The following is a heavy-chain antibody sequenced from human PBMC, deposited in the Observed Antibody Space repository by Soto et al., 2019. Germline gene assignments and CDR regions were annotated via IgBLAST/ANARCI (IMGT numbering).Heavy chain of an antibody. CDR2: FIPIFGTP. J-gene: IGHJ5*02. CDR1: GGTFSDYG. D-gene: IGHD3-22*01. V-gene: IGHV1-69*13. Sequence: GASVKVSCKASGGTFSDYGINWVRQAPGQGLEWMGGFIPIFGTPNYAQKFQGRVTITADESTSTAYMELSSLRSEDTAVYYCARGWDHYDSSGLRTWFDPWGQGTLVTVSS. CDR3: ARGWDHYDSSGLRTWFDP.